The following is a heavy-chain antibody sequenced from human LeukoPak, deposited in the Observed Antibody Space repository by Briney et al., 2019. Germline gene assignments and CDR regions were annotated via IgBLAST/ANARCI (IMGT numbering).Heavy chain of an antibody. D-gene: IGHD1-14*01. CDR3: ASQIEPYYFDY. CDR2: ISSTDSTI. CDR1: GFTFSDYY. V-gene: IGHV3-11*01. Sequence: GGSLRLSCAASGFTFSDYYMSWIRRAPGKGLEWVSYISSTDSTIYYADSVKGRFTISRDNAKNSLYLQMNSLRAEDTAVYYCASQIEPYYFDYWGQGSLVTVSS. J-gene: IGHJ4*02.